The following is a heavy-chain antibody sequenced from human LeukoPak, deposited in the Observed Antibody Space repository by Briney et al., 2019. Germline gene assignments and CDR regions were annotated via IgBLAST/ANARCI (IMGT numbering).Heavy chain of an antibody. CDR3: VSPRGFSYGYFDY. J-gene: IGHJ4*02. Sequence: ETLSLSCTVSGGSISSSSAYWGWIRQPPGKGLEWIGSIYYSKNTYYNPSLKSRVTISADTSKNQFSLTLGSVSATDTAVYYCVSPRGFSYGYFDYWGQGTLVTVSS. CDR1: GGSISSSSAY. CDR2: IYYSKNT. D-gene: IGHD5-18*01. V-gene: IGHV4-39*01.